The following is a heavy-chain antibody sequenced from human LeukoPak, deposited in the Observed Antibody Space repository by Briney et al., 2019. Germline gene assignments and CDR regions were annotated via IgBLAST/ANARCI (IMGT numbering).Heavy chain of an antibody. CDR3: ARVGTAMNFDY. V-gene: IGHV4-34*01. J-gene: IGHJ4*02. Sequence: SETLSLTCTVSGGSINSNYWSWIRQPPGKGLEWIGEINHSGSTNYNPSLKSRVTISVDTSKNQFSLKLSSVTAADTAVYYCARVGTAMNFDYWGQGTLVTVSS. D-gene: IGHD5-18*01. CDR1: GGSINSNY. CDR2: INHSGST.